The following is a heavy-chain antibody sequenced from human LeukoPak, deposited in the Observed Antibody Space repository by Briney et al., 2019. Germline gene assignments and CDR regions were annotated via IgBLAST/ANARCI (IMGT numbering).Heavy chain of an antibody. V-gene: IGHV4-34*01. CDR3: ARGGKLRGDAFDI. CDR2: INHSGST. J-gene: IGHJ3*02. Sequence: SETLSLTCAVYGGSFSGYYWSWIRQPPGKGLEWIGEINHSGSTNYNPSLKSRVTISVDTSKNQFSLKLSSVTAADTAMYYCARGGKLRGDAFDIWGQGTMVTVSS. CDR1: GGSFSGYY. D-gene: IGHD3-10*01.